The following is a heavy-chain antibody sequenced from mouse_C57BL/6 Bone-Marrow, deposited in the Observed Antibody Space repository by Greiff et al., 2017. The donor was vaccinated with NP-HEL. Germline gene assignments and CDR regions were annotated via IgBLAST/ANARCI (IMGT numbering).Heavy chain of an antibody. D-gene: IGHD1-1*01. CDR3: AREDYYYGSFAY. J-gene: IGHJ3*01. Sequence: QVQLKESGAELVRPGTSVKMSCKASGYTFTNYWIGWAKQRPGHGLEWIGDIYPGGGYTNYNEKFKGKATLTADKSSSTAYMQFRSLTSEDSAIYYCAREDYYYGSFAYWGQGTLVTVSA. CDR1: GYTFTNYW. V-gene: IGHV1-63*01. CDR2: IYPGGGYT.